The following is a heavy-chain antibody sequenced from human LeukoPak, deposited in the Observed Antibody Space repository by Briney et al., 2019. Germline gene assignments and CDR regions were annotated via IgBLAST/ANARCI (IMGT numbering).Heavy chain of an antibody. V-gene: IGHV1-58*01. CDR2: IVVGSGNT. Sequence: SVKVSCKASGFTFTSSAVQWVRQARGRRLEWIGWIVVGSGNTNYAQKFQERVTITRDMSTSTAYMELSSLRSEDTAVYYCAAGAYYDSSGYYSWGQGTLVTVSS. CDR3: AAGAYYDSSGYYS. J-gene: IGHJ4*02. D-gene: IGHD3-22*01. CDR1: GFTFTSSA.